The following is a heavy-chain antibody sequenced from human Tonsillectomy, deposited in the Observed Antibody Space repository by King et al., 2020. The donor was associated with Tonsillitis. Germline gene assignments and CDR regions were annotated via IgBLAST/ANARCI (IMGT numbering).Heavy chain of an antibody. V-gene: IGHV1-58*02. CDR2: IVVGSDNT. D-gene: IGHD3-22*01. CDR1: GFTFPYSA. Sequence: QLVQSGPEVKKPGTSVKVSCKASGFTFPYSAMQWVRQARGQRLEWIGWIVVGSDNTNYAQKFQERVTITRDMSTNTTYMELSSLISEDTAVYYCAAWEFYYDRNHYYRDYWGQGTLVTVSS. J-gene: IGHJ4*02. CDR3: AAWEFYYDRNHYYRDY.